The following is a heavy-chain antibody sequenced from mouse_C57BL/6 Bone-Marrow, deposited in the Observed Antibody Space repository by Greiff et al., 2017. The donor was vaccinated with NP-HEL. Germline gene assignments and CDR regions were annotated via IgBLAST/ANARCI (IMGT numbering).Heavy chain of an antibody. CDR2: INPGSGGT. CDR3: AREGPYYGSSYNFDY. J-gene: IGHJ2*01. Sequence: VQLQQSGAELVRPGTSVKVSCKASGYAFPNYLIEWVKQRPGQGLEWIGVINPGSGGTNYNEKFKGKATLTADNSSSTAYMQLSSLTSEDSAVYFCAREGPYYGSSYNFDYWGQGTTLTVSS. D-gene: IGHD1-1*01. V-gene: IGHV1-54*01. CDR1: GYAFPNYL.